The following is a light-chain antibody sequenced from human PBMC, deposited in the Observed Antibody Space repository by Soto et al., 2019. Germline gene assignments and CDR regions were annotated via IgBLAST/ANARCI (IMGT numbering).Light chain of an antibody. J-gene: IGKJ1*01. CDR3: QQYNGYSS. CDR1: QSISSW. CDR2: DAS. Sequence: DIQMTQSPSTLSASVGDRVTITCRASQSISSWLAWYQQKPGKAPNLLIYDASSLESGVPSRFSGSGSGTEFTLPISSLQPDDFATYYCQQYNGYSSFGQGTKVEIK. V-gene: IGKV1-5*01.